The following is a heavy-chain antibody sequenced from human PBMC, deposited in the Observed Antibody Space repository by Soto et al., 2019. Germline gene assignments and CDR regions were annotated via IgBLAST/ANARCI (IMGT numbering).Heavy chain of an antibody. Sequence: EVQLLESGGGLVQPGGSLRLSCAASGFTFSSYAMSWVRQAPGKGLEWVSAISGSDGSTYYADSVKGRFTISRDNSKNTLYLQMNSLRAEDTAVYYCAKEEGDYDFWSGYRYNWFDPWGQGTLVTVSS. J-gene: IGHJ5*02. CDR1: GFTFSSYA. CDR3: AKEEGDYDFWSGYRYNWFDP. CDR2: ISGSDGST. V-gene: IGHV3-23*01. D-gene: IGHD3-3*01.